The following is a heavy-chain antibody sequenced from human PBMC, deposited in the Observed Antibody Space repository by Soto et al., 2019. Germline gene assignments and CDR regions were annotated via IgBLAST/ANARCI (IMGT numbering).Heavy chain of an antibody. CDR2: INHSGST. CDR3: ARGISLIVEAQRDAPDKYYFDS. D-gene: IGHD2-21*01. Sequence: SEALSLTCAVYGGSFSGHFWSWIRQPPGKGLEWIGEINHSGSTNFNPSLKSRVTISVDTSKNQFSLKVNSLTAADTAVYYCARGISLIVEAQRDAPDKYYFDSWGQGTVVTVSS. V-gene: IGHV4-34*01. J-gene: IGHJ4*02. CDR1: GGSFSGHF.